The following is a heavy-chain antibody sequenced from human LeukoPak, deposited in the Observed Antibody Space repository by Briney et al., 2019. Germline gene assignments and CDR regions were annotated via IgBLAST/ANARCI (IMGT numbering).Heavy chain of an antibody. Sequence: PSETLSLTCTVSGGSIRSGGYYWGWIRQPPGKGLERIATIYYSGSTYSNPSLKSRVSISVDTSKNQFSLKVTSVTAADTAVYYSARHDILTGYYHRHFDYWGPGTLVTVSS. CDR2: IYYSGST. D-gene: IGHD3-9*01. V-gene: IGHV4-39*01. CDR3: ARHDILTGYYHRHFDY. CDR1: GGSIRSGGYY. J-gene: IGHJ4*01.